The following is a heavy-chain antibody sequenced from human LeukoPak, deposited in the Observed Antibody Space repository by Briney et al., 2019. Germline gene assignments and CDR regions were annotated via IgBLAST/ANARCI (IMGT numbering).Heavy chain of an antibody. CDR3: AREPVTTAYFDY. CDR1: GGSFSGYY. D-gene: IGHD4-11*01. CDR2: INHSGST. J-gene: IGHJ4*02. V-gene: IGHV4-34*01. Sequence: KPSETLSLTCAVYGGSFSGYYWSWIRKPPGKGLEWIGEINHSGSTNYNPSLKSRVTISVDTSKNQFSLKLSSVTAADTAVYYCAREPVTTAYFDYWGREPWSPSPQ.